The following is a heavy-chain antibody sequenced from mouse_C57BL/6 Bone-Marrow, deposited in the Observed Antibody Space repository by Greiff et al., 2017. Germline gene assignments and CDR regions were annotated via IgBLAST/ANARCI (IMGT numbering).Heavy chain of an antibody. D-gene: IGHD1-1*01. CDR1: GYSITSGYY. V-gene: IGHV3-6*01. CDR3: GYYGSSSFAY. J-gene: IGHJ3*01. CDR2: ISYDGSN. Sequence: EVQLQQSGPGLVKPSQSLSLTCSVTGYSITSGYYWNWIRQFPGNKLEWMGYISYDGSNNYNPSLKNRISITRDTSKNQFFLKLNSVTTEDTATYYCGYYGSSSFAYWGQGTLVTVSA.